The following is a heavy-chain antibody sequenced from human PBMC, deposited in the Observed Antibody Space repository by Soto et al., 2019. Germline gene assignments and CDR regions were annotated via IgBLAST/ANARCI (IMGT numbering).Heavy chain of an antibody. V-gene: IGHV3-49*02. CDR3: TRDYYDSSGYPYWFDP. Sequence: SVKGRFTISRGDSKSIAYLQMNSLKTEDTAVYYCTRDYYDSSGYPYWFDPWGQGTLVTVSS. J-gene: IGHJ5*02. D-gene: IGHD3-22*01.